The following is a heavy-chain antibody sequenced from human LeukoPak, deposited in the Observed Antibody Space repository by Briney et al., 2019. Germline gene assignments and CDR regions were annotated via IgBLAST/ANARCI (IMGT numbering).Heavy chain of an antibody. V-gene: IGHV4-59*08. CDR2: IYYSGST. CDR1: GGSISSYY. D-gene: IGHD6-19*01. CDR3: ARPVAGTVAFDI. Sequence: SGTLSLTCTVSGGSISSYYWSWIRQPPGKGLEWIGYIYYSGSTNYNPSLKSRVTISVDTSKNQFSLKLSSVTAADTAVYYCARPVAGTVAFDIWGQGTMVTVSS. J-gene: IGHJ3*02.